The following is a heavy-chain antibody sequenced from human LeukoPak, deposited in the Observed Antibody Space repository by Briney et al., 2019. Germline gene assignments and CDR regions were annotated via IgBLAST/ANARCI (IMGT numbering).Heavy chain of an antibody. D-gene: IGHD1-7*01. J-gene: IGHJ4*02. Sequence: PGGCLRLSFAAPGFTLSSYAMQWGRQAPGEGLAYVSTISSSGGSTFYADSVKGRFTISRDISKNTLSLQMGSLRAEDTAVYYCARVWGMGWNSVDHWGQGTLVTVSS. CDR3: ARVWGMGWNSVDH. CDR2: ISSSGGST. V-gene: IGHV3-64*02. CDR1: GFTLSSYA.